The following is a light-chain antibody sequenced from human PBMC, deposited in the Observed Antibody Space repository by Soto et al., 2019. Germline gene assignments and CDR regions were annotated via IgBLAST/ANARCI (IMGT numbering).Light chain of an antibody. V-gene: IGKV3-11*01. CDR3: QQRSNWPPPIT. J-gene: IGKJ5*01. CDR2: DAS. Sequence: EIVLTQSPATLSLSPGERATLSCRASQSVSSYLAWYQQKPGQAPRLLIYDASNSATGIPARFSGSGSGTDFTHTISSLEPEDFAVYYCQQRSNWPPPITFGQGTRLEIK. CDR1: QSVSSY.